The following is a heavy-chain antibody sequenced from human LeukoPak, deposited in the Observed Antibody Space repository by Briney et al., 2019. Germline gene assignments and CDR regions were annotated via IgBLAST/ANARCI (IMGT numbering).Heavy chain of an antibody. CDR2: MNPNSGNT. Sequence: GASVKVPCKASGYTFTSYNINWVRQATGQGLEWTGWMNPNSGNTGYSQKFQGKVTMTRNTPISTAYMELGSLRSEDTAVYYCARVGGDTMTIRYWGQGTLVTVSS. CDR1: GYTFTSYN. D-gene: IGHD2-21*01. CDR3: ARVGGDTMTIRY. V-gene: IGHV1-8*01. J-gene: IGHJ4*02.